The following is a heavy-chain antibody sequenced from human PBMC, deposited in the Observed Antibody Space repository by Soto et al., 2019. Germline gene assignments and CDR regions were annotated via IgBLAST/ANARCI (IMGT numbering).Heavy chain of an antibody. CDR3: ARGPDDYDTSGYYYEPQGAAFDI. CDR2: IYYSGST. V-gene: IGHV4-31*03. J-gene: IGHJ3*02. CDR1: GGSISSSSYY. Sequence: PSETLSLTCTVSGGSISSSSYYWGWIRQPPGKGLEWIGYIYYSGSTYYNPSLKSRVTISVDTSKNQFSLKLSSVTAADTAVYYCARGPDDYDTSGYYYEPQGAAFDIWGQGTMVTVSS. D-gene: IGHD3-22*01.